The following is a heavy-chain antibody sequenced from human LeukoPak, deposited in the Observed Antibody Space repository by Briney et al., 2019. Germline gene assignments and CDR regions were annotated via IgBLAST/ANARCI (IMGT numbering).Heavy chain of an antibody. Sequence: SETLSLTCAVYGGSFSGYYWSWIRQPPGKGLEWIGEIYHSGSTNYNPSLKSRVTISVDKSKNQFSLKLSSVTAADTAVYYCARGEWFDPWGQGTLVTVSS. CDR2: IYHSGST. CDR3: ARGEWFDP. J-gene: IGHJ5*02. CDR1: GGSFSGYY. V-gene: IGHV4-34*01.